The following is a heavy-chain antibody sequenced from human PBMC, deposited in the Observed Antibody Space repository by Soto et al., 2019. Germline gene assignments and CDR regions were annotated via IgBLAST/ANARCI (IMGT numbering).Heavy chain of an antibody. D-gene: IGHD2-2*02. CDR1: GGSFSGYY. CDR2: INHSGST. V-gene: IGHV4-34*01. Sequence: SETLSLTCAVYGGSFSGYYWSWIRQPPGKGLEWIGEINHSGSTNYNPSLKSRVTISVDTSKNQFSLKLSSVTAADTAVYYCARVLGYCSSTSCYTGPWFDPWGQGTLVTVS. J-gene: IGHJ5*02. CDR3: ARVLGYCSSTSCYTGPWFDP.